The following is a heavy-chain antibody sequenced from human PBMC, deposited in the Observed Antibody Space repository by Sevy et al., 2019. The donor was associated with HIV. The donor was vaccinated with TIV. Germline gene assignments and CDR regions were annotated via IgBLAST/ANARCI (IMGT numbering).Heavy chain of an antibody. CDR2: IKSKTDGGTS. D-gene: IGHD3-22*01. CDR3: TTAPYYYDSSGRDY. J-gene: IGHJ4*02. CDR1: GFTFSNAW. Sequence: GGSLRLSCAASGFTFSNAWMSWVRQAPGKGLEWVGRIKSKTDGGTSDYAAPVKGRFTISRDDSKNTLYLQMNSLKTEDTAVYYCTTAPYYYDSSGRDYWGQGTLVTVSS. V-gene: IGHV3-15*01.